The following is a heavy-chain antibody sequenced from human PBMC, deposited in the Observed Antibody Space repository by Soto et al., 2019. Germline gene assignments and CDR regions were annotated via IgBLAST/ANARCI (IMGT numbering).Heavy chain of an antibody. CDR1: GGSFSGYY. CDR2: INHSGST. Sequence: SETLSLTCAVYGGSFSGYYWSWIRQPPGKGLEWIGEINHSGSTNYNPSLKSRVTISVDTSKNQFSLKLSSVTAADTAVYYCASGPLVPAATSLDPWGQGTLVTVSS. J-gene: IGHJ5*02. V-gene: IGHV4-34*01. D-gene: IGHD2-2*01. CDR3: ASGPLVPAATSLDP.